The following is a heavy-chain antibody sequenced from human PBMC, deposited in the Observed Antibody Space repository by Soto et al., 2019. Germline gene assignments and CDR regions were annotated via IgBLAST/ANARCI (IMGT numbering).Heavy chain of an antibody. Sequence: EVQLVESGGGLVKPGGSLRLSCAASGFTFSSYSMNWVRQAPGKGLEWVSSISSSSSYIYYADSVEGRFTISRDNAKNSLYLQMNSLRAEDTAVYYCAGSRVPGIAVAGTEFDPWGQGTLVTVSS. V-gene: IGHV3-21*01. J-gene: IGHJ5*02. D-gene: IGHD6-19*01. CDR1: GFTFSSYS. CDR2: ISSSSSYI. CDR3: AGSRVPGIAVAGTEFDP.